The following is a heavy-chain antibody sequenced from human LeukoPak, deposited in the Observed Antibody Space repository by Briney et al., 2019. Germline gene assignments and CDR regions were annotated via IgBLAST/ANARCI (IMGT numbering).Heavy chain of an antibody. V-gene: IGHV1-2*02. CDR2: INPNSGAT. D-gene: IGHD3-22*01. CDR1: GYTFTGYH. J-gene: IGHJ4*02. CDR3: ARAYYYDSSGSNFDH. Sequence: ASVKVSCKASGYTFTGYHMHWVRQAPGQGLEWMGWINPNSGATSYAQKSQGRVTMTRDTSISTVYMELSGLTFDDTAMYYCARAYYYDSSGSNFDHWGQGTLVTVSS.